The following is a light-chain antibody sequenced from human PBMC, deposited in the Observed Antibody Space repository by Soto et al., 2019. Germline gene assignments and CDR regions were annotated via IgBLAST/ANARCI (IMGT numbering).Light chain of an antibody. CDR2: SDN. V-gene: IGLV1-44*01. CDR3: AAWDATLNGAV. Sequence: QSVLTQPPSASGTPGQRVTISCSGSSSNIGSYTVNWYQQLPGTAPKLVISSDNQRPSGVPDRFSASKSGTSASLAISGLQSEDEADYYCAAWDATLNGAVFGGGTQLTVL. CDR1: SSNIGSYT. J-gene: IGLJ7*01.